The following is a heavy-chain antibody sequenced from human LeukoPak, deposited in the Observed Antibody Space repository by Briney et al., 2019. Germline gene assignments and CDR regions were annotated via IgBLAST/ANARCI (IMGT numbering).Heavy chain of an antibody. D-gene: IGHD3-10*01. CDR3: ARFGTEFDAFDI. CDR1: GGSISSYY. V-gene: IGHV4-59*01. Sequence: PSETLSLTCTVSGGSISSYYWNWIRQPPGKGLEWIGYVSYSGNTNYSPSLKSRVTISVDTSKNQFSLKLSSVTAADTAVYYCARFGTEFDAFDIWGQGTMVTVSS. CDR2: VSYSGNT. J-gene: IGHJ3*02.